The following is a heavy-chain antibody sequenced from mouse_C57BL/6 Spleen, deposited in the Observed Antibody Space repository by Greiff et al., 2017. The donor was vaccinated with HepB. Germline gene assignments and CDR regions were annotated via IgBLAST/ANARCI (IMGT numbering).Heavy chain of an antibody. CDR3: ARRGYDYGGPWFAY. D-gene: IGHD2-4*01. CDR2: IYPGDGDT. V-gene: IGHV1-80*01. Sequence: QVQLQQSGAELVKPGASVKISCKASGYAFSSYWMNWVKQRPGKGLEWIGQIYPGDGDTNYNGKFKGKATLTADTSSSTAYMPLSSLTSEDSAVYFCARRGYDYGGPWFAYWGQGTLVTVSA. CDR1: GYAFSSYW. J-gene: IGHJ3*01.